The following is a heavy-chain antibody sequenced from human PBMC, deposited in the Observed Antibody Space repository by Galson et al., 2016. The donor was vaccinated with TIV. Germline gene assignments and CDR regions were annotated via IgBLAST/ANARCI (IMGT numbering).Heavy chain of an antibody. Sequence: SVKVSCKVSGDTFNTYAVSWVRQAPGQGLEWMGTSIPLLRASTSAKRFQCRVSINADESTTTVFMELSSLRIDDMAVYYCARDLGATYFDYSWGSYGYTDFAPWGLGTLVTVSS. CDR1: GDTFNTYA. CDR3: ARDLGATYFDYSWGSYGYTDFAP. CDR2: SIPLLRAS. J-gene: IGHJ5*02. D-gene: IGHD3-16*01. V-gene: IGHV1-69*11.